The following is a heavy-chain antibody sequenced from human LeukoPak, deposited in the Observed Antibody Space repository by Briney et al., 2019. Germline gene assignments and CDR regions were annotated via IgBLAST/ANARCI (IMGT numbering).Heavy chain of an antibody. J-gene: IGHJ5*02. D-gene: IGHD3-10*01. Sequence: GGSLRLSWAASGFTSSSYWMHWVRQAPGNGLVWVSRINSDGSSTSYADSVKGRFTISRDNAKNTLYLQMNSLRAEDTAVYYCARPYGSGIINWFDPWGQGTLVTVSS. V-gene: IGHV3-74*01. CDR2: INSDGSST. CDR1: GFTSSSYW. CDR3: ARPYGSGIINWFDP.